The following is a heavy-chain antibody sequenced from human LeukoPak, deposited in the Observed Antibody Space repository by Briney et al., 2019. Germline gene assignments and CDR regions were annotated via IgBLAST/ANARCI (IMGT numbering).Heavy chain of an antibody. CDR1: GYSISSGYY. J-gene: IGHJ3*02. CDR3: AARTSSSNAFDI. CDR2: IYYSGST. V-gene: IGHV4-38-2*02. D-gene: IGHD6-6*01. Sequence: PSETLSLTCTVSGYSISSGYYWGWIRQPPGKGLEWIGYIYYSGSTNYNPSLKSRVTISVDTSKNQFSLKLSSVTAADTAVYYCAARTSSSNAFDIWGQGTMVTVSS.